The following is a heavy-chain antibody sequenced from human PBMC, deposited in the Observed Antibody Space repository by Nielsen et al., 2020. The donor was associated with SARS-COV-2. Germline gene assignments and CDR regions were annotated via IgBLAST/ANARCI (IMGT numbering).Heavy chain of an antibody. J-gene: IGHJ6*02. V-gene: IGHV5-51*01. Sequence: GESLKISCQGSGHNFSTNWIAWVRQMPGKGLEWMGIIYPADSDTRYSPSFQGQVTISADKYISTAYLRWSSLKASDTAMYYCAATRYYDSSGPPSGMDVWGQGTTVTVSS. D-gene: IGHD3-22*01. CDR1: GHNFSTNW. CDR3: AATRYYDSSGPPSGMDV. CDR2: IYPADSDT.